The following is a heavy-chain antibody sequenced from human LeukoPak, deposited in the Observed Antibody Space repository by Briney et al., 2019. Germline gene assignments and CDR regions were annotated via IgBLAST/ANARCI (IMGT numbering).Heavy chain of an antibody. CDR3: AKDKDFWSGYYRGVPYYYGLDV. J-gene: IGHJ6*02. CDR1: GFTFSSYG. Sequence: PGRSLRLSCAASGFTFSSYGMHWVRQAPGKGLEWVAVISYDGSNKYYADSVKGRFTISRDNSKNTLYLQMNSLRPEDTALYHCAKDKDFWSGYYRGVPYYYGLDVWGQGTTVTVSS. CDR2: ISYDGSNK. D-gene: IGHD3-3*01. V-gene: IGHV3-30*18.